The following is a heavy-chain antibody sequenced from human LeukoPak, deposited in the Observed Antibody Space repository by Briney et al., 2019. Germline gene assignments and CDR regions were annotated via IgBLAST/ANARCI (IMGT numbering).Heavy chain of an antibody. CDR2: INPNGGST. Sequence: GASVNVSCKASGYTFTTYYMHWVRQAPGQGLEWMGIINPNGGSTSYAQKFQGRVTMTRDMSTSTVYMELSSLRSEDTAVYYCTRGARRSASGDYFDYWAQGTLVTVSS. V-gene: IGHV1-46*01. CDR1: GYTFTTYY. D-gene: IGHD6-25*01. CDR3: TRGARRSASGDYFDY. J-gene: IGHJ4*02.